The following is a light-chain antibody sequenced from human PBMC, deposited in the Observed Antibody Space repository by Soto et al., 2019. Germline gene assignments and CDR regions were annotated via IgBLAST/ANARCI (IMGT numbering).Light chain of an antibody. Sequence: EIVLTQSPGTLSLSPGERATLSCRASQRVSSSYLAWYQQKPGQAPRLLIYGASSRATGIPDRFSGSGSGTDFTLSISRLEPADFAVYYCQQYGSSPPLTFGGGTKVEIK. CDR2: GAS. CDR3: QQYGSSPPLT. J-gene: IGKJ4*01. V-gene: IGKV3-20*01. CDR1: QRVSSSY.